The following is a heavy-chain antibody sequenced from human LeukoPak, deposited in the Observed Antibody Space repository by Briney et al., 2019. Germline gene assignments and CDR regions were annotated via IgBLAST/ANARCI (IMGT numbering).Heavy chain of an antibody. V-gene: IGHV3-23*01. D-gene: IGHD2-2*02. CDR2: ISGSGGSK. Sequence: PGGSLRLSCAASGFTFSSYAMSWVRQAPGKGLEWVSAISGSGGSKYYADSVKGRFTISRDNSKNTLYLQMNSLRAEDTAVYYCAKLARDCSSTSCYISYWGQGTLVTVSS. CDR1: GFTFSSYA. J-gene: IGHJ4*02. CDR3: AKLARDCSSTSCYISY.